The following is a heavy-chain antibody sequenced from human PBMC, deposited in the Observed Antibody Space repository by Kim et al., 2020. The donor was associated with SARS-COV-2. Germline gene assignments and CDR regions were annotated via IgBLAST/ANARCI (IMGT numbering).Heavy chain of an antibody. CDR1: GFTVSSYY. V-gene: IGHV3-53*01. Sequence: GGSLRLSCAPSGFTVSSYYMTWVRQAPGKGLEWVSVIYTGGRTYYAASVKGRFTLSRDNSNNMLYLQMNSLRVDDTAVYYCARAEVGWESGIDVWGQGTTVIVSS. CDR3: ARAEVGWESGIDV. CDR2: IYTGGRT. J-gene: IGHJ6*02. D-gene: IGHD1-26*01.